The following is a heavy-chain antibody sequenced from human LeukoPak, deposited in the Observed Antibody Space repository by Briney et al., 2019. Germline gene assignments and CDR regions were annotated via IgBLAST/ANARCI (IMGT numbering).Heavy chain of an antibody. D-gene: IGHD6-13*01. CDR1: GGTFSSYA. J-gene: IGHJ1*01. V-gene: IGHV1-69*05. Sequence: ASAKVSCKASGGTFSSYAISWVRQAPGQGPEWMGRIIPIFGTANYAQKFQGRVTITTDESTSTAYMELSSLRSEDTAVYYCARERGTGYSSSWYPEGYFQHWGQGTLVTVSS. CDR2: IIPIFGTA. CDR3: ARERGTGYSSSWYPEGYFQH.